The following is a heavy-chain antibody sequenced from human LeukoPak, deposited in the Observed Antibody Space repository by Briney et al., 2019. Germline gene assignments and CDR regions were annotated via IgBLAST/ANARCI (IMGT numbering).Heavy chain of an antibody. J-gene: IGHJ3*02. V-gene: IGHV3-72*01. D-gene: IGHD3-9*01. CDR3: TRGYSGISIYAFDI. Sequence: GGSLGLSCAASGFMLSDHYIDWVRQSPGKGLEWVGRSSNKADSYTTEYAASVKGRFTISRDDSKNSLYLQMNSLKIEDTAVYHCTRGYSGISIYAFDIWGQGTMVTVSS. CDR1: GFMLSDHY. CDR2: SSNKADSYTT.